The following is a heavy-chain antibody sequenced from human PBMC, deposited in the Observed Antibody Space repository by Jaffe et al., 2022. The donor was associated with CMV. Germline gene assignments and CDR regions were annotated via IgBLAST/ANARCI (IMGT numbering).Heavy chain of an antibody. J-gene: IGHJ3*02. CDR2: IYHSGST. CDR3: ARVSETKYYDFWSGYFRGAFDI. D-gene: IGHD3-3*01. Sequence: QVQLQESGPGLVKPSGTLSLTCAVSGGSISSSNWWSWVRQPPGKGLEWIGEIYHSGSTNYNPSLKSRVTISVDKSKNQFSLKLSSVTAADTAVYYCARVSETKYYDFWSGYFRGAFDIWGQGTMVTVSS. V-gene: IGHV4-4*02. CDR1: GGSISSSNW.